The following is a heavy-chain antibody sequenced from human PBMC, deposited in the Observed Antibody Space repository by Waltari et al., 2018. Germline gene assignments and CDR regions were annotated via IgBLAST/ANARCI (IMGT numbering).Heavy chain of an antibody. Sequence: EVQLVESGGGLVQPGGSLRLSCAASGFTFSSYSMNWVRKAPGKGLEWVSYISSSSSTIYYADSVKGRFTISRDNAKNSLYLQMNSLRAEDTAVYYCARDGAIFGVVLDYWGQGTLVTVSS. J-gene: IGHJ4*02. CDR1: GFTFSSYS. CDR2: ISSSSSTI. CDR3: ARDGAIFGVVLDY. V-gene: IGHV3-48*04. D-gene: IGHD3-3*01.